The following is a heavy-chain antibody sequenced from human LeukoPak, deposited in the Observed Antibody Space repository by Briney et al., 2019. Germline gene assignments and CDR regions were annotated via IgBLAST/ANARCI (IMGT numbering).Heavy chain of an antibody. V-gene: IGHV3-30*02. Sequence: PGGSLRLSCVASGFTFSSYGMHWVRQAPGKGLEWVAFIRYDGSNKYYADSVKGRFTISRDNSKNTLYLQMNSLRAEDTAVYYCAKAPGWELPNFDYWGQGTLVTVSS. J-gene: IGHJ4*02. D-gene: IGHD1-26*01. CDR1: GFTFSSYG. CDR3: AKAPGWELPNFDY. CDR2: IRYDGSNK.